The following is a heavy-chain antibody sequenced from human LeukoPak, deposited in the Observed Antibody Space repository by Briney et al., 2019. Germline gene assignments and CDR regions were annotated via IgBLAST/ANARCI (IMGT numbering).Heavy chain of an antibody. Sequence: PGGSLRLSCAASGFTLNTYWMHWVRQAPGKGLVGVARVNREGTTTAYADSVKGRFIISRDNSKNTLYLQMNNLRAEDTAVYYCARDSDWILFDYWGQGTPVTVSS. D-gene: IGHD2-2*03. V-gene: IGHV3-74*03. CDR3: ARDSDWILFDY. J-gene: IGHJ4*02. CDR2: VNREGTTT. CDR1: GFTLNTYW.